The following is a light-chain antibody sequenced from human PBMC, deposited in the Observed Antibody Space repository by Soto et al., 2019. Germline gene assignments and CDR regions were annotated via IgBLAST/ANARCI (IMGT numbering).Light chain of an antibody. V-gene: IGKV3-20*01. Sequence: EVVLTQSPGTLSLSPGERATLSCRDSQSVSSSYLVWYQQRPGQPPRLLIYGTSNRAAGIPDRFTGTGSGTDFTLTIYRLEPEDSAVYYCQQYGSSALTFGGGTKV. CDR1: QSVSSSY. J-gene: IGKJ4*01. CDR3: QQYGSSALT. CDR2: GTS.